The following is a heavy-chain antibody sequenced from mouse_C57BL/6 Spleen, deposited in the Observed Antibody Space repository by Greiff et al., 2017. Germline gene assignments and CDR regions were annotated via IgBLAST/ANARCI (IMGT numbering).Heavy chain of an antibody. CDR1: GYAFSSSW. J-gene: IGHJ2*01. CDR3: ARSFYGSSFDY. Sequence: QVQLKQSGPELVKPGASVKISCKASGYAFSSSWMNWVKQRPGKGLEWIGRIYPGDGDTNYNGKFKGKATLTADKSSSTAYMQLSSLTSEDFAVYFCARSFYGSSFDYWGQGTTLTVSS. V-gene: IGHV1-82*01. D-gene: IGHD1-1*01. CDR2: IYPGDGDT.